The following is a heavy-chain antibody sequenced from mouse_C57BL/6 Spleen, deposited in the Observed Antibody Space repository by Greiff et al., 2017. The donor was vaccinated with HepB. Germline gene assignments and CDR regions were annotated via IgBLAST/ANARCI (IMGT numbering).Heavy chain of an antibody. V-gene: IGHV1-62-2*01. CDR1: GYTFTAYP. J-gene: IGHJ4*01. Sequence: QVQLQQSGAELVKPGASVKLSCKASGYTFTAYPIHWVKQRSGQGLEWIGWFYPGRGSIKYNEKFKDKATLTADKSSGTVYMELSSLTSEDSAVYFWARHEDRDDGSSYRYAMDYWGQGTSVTVSS. D-gene: IGHD1-1*01. CDR2: FYPGRGSI. CDR3: ARHEDRDDGSSYRYAMDY.